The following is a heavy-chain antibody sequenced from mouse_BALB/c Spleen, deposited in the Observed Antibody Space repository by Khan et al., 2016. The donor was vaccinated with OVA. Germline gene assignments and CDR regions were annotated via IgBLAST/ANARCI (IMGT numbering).Heavy chain of an antibody. CDR3: VRVEACDRNDDWFAY. CDR1: GYTFTSYT. Sequence: QVQLKQSGAELARPGASVKMSCKASGYTFTSYTIHWIKVRPGQGLEWIGYINPSNGYTNYNQKFKDKATLTTDKSSTTAYLQLRSLTSDDSAVYDGVRVEACDRNDDWFAYGGQGTLVTVSA. D-gene: IGHD2-12*01. CDR2: INPSNGYT. J-gene: IGHJ3*01. V-gene: IGHV1-4*01.